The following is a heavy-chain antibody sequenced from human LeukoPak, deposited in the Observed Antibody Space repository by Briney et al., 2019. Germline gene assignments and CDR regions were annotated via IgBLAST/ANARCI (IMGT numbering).Heavy chain of an antibody. CDR3: ARSKEGEFWSGFGDY. Sequence: GGSLRLSRAASGFNFEYYGMSWVRQAPGKGLEWVSGINWNGGSTGYADSVKGRFTISRDNAKNSLYLQMNSLRAEDTALYYCARSKEGEFWSGFGDYWGQGNLVTVSS. V-gene: IGHV3-20*04. CDR2: INWNGGST. J-gene: IGHJ4*02. D-gene: IGHD3-3*01. CDR1: GFNFEYYG.